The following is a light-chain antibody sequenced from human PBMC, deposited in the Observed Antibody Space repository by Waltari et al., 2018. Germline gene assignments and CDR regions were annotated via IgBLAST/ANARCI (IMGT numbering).Light chain of an antibody. Sequence: EIVLTQSPGTLSLSPGERATLSCRASQSVSSNYLAWYQQKPGQAPRLLIYGASNRASGIPDRFSCIGSGTDFTLTISSLEPEDFAIYYCQQYGSSPPYTFGQGTKLEI. CDR2: GAS. J-gene: IGKJ2*01. CDR1: QSVSSNY. V-gene: IGKV3-20*01. CDR3: QQYGSSPPYT.